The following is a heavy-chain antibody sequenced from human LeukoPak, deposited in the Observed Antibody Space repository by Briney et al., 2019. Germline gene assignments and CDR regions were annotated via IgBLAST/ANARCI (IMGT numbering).Heavy chain of an antibody. D-gene: IGHD5-24*01. CDR2: IYPGDSDT. CDR1: GYSFTSYW. V-gene: IGHV5-51*01. CDR3: ARLSGFLEMATIPHFDY. J-gene: IGHJ4*02. Sequence: GESLKISCKGSGYSFTSYWIGWVRQMPGRGLEWMGIIYPGDSDTRYSPSFQGQVTISADKSISTAYLQWSSLKASDTAMYYCARLSGFLEMATIPHFDYWGQGTLVTVSS.